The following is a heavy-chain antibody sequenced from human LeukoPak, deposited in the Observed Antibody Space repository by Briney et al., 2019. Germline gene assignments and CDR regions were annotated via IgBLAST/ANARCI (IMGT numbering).Heavy chain of an antibody. Sequence: GRSLRLSCAASGFTFRTYEMNWVRQTPGKGLLWVSYISSSGGTIYYADSVKGRFTISRDNAKNSLHLQMNSLRAEVTAVYYCARGASHYGSGSYYNALDYWGQGTLVTVSS. J-gene: IGHJ4*02. CDR1: GFTFRTYE. CDR2: ISSSGGTI. CDR3: ARGASHYGSGSYYNALDY. V-gene: IGHV3-48*03. D-gene: IGHD3-10*01.